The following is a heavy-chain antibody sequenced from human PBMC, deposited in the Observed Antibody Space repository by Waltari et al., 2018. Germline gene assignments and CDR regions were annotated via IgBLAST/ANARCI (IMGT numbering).Heavy chain of an antibody. V-gene: IGHV4-34*01. Sequence: QVQLQQWGAGLLKPSQTLSLTCAVCGGSFSVYYLSWTRQPPGKGLCWIGESNHSGSTNTNPSPKSRVTRSVDTSKNQFSLKLSSVTAADTAVYYWARIPGYYYYYYMDVWGKGTTVTVSS. CDR2: SNHSGST. CDR1: GGSFSVYY. J-gene: IGHJ6*03. D-gene: IGHD2-21*01. CDR3: ARIPGYYYYYYMDV.